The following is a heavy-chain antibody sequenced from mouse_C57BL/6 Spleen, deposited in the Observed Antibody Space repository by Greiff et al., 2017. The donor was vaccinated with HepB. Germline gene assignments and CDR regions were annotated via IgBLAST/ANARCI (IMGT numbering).Heavy chain of an antibody. CDR2: INPSNGGT. CDR1: GYTFTSYW. CDR3: ASPLIYYGNSLFDY. Sequence: QVQLQQPGTELVKPGASVKLSCKASGYTFTSYWMHWVKQRPGQGLEWIGNINPSNGGTNYNEKFKSKATLTVDKSSSTAYMQLSSLTSEDSAVYDCASPLIYYGNSLFDYWGQGTTLTVSS. V-gene: IGHV1-53*01. J-gene: IGHJ2*01. D-gene: IGHD2-1*01.